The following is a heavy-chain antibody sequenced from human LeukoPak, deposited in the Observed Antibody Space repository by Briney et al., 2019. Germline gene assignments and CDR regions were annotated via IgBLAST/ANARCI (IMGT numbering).Heavy chain of an antibody. J-gene: IGHJ4*02. CDR3: ARGGRYCGGDCYSDY. Sequence: LGESLKISCQGSGYSFTSYWIGWVRQLPGKGLEWMGIIYPGDSDTRYSPSFQGQVTISADKSISTAYLQWSSLKASDTAMYYCARGGRYCGGDCYSDYWGQGTLVTVSS. D-gene: IGHD2-21*02. CDR2: IYPGDSDT. CDR1: GYSFTSYW. V-gene: IGHV5-51*01.